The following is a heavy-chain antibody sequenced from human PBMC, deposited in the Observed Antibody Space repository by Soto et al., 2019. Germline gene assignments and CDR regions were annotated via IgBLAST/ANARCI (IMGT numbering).Heavy chain of an antibody. J-gene: IGHJ6*02. V-gene: IGHV3-30*18. CDR3: AKAQFYHYYGMDV. Sequence: QVQLVESGGGVVQPGRSLRLYCAASGFTFSTYGMHWVRQAPGKGLEWVTVISDDGSYKYYADSVKGRFTISRDNSKNTLFLQMNSLRAEDTAVYYCAKAQFYHYYGMDVWGQGTTVTVSS. CDR1: GFTFSTYG. CDR2: ISDDGSYK.